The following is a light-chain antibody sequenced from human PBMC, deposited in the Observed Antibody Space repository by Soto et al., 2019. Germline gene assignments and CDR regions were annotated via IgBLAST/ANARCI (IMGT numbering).Light chain of an antibody. CDR3: QQYYSTPYT. V-gene: IGKV4-1*01. CDR2: WAS. J-gene: IGKJ2*01. Sequence: DIVVTQSPDSLALSLGERATINCKSSQSVLYSSNNKNYLSWYQQKPGQPPKLLIYWASTRESGVPDRFSASGSGTDFTLTIGSLQAEDVAVYYGQQYYSTPYTFGQGTELEIK. CDR1: QSVLYSSNNKNY.